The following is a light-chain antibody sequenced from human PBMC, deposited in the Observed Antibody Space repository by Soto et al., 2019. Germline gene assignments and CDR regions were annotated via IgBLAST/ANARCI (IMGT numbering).Light chain of an antibody. Sequence: QSALTQPRSVSGSPGQSVTISCTGTNSDVGGYNYVSWYQQYPGKAPKLMISGVSERPSGVPDRFSGSKSGNTASLTISGLQAEDEADYYCTSYTSSSDIRVFGGGTKVTVL. CDR1: NSDVGGYNY. CDR3: TSYTSSSDIRV. CDR2: GVS. J-gene: IGLJ3*02. V-gene: IGLV2-11*01.